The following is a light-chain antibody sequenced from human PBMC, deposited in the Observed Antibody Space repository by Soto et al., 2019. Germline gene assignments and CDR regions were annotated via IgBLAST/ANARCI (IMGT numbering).Light chain of an antibody. V-gene: IGLV2-11*01. CDR3: CSYAGDYTWV. CDR2: DVR. Sequence: QSVLTQPRSVSGSPGQSVTISCTGTSSDVGGHDHVSWSQHHPDKAPKGLIYDVRKRPSGVPDRFSGSKSGNTASLTISGLQADDEADYYCCSYAGDYTWVFGGGTKLTVL. CDR1: SSDVGGHDH. J-gene: IGLJ3*02.